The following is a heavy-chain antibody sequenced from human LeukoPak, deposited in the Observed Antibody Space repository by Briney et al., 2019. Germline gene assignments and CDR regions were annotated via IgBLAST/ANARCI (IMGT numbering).Heavy chain of an antibody. CDR2: IYYSGST. J-gene: IGHJ3*02. CDR3: ASPREVDCSGGSCYRSDAFDI. D-gene: IGHD2-15*01. V-gene: IGHV4-39*01. Sequence: PSETLSLTCTVSGGSISSSSYYWGWIRQPPGKGLEWIGGIYYSGSTYYNPSLKSRVTISVDTSKNQFSLKLSSVTAADTAVYYCASPREVDCSGGSCYRSDAFDIWGQGTMVTVSS. CDR1: GGSISSSSYY.